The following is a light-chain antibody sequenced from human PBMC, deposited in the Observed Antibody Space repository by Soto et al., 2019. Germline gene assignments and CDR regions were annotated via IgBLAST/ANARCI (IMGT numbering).Light chain of an antibody. V-gene: IGLV2-11*01. J-gene: IGLJ1*01. CDR3: CSYSGRYTSV. CDR1: SSDVGGFSY. Sequence: QSVLTQPRSVSGSPGQSVTISCTGTSSDVGGFSYVSWYQQYPGKAPKLILYDVSQRPSGVPDRFSGSKSGNTASLTISGLLAEDEAVFYCCSYSGRYTSVFGTGTKVHRP. CDR2: DVS.